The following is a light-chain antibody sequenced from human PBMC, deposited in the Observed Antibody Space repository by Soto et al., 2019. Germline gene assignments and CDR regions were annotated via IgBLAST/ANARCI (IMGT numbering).Light chain of an antibody. Sequence: DIVMTQYPLSLPVTPGESASISCRSSQSLLHGNGNNFLDWYLQKPGQPPQLLIYLTSRRASGVPDRFSGSGSGTDFTLNISRVEAEDVGVYYCMQALQTPRTFGQGTKLEIK. J-gene: IGKJ2*01. V-gene: IGKV2-28*01. CDR1: QSLLHGNGNNF. CDR3: MQALQTPRT. CDR2: LTS.